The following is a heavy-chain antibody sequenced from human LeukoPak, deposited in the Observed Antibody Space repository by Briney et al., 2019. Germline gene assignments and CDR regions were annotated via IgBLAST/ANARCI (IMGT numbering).Heavy chain of an antibody. D-gene: IGHD2-15*01. CDR1: GDSISSSSYY. CDR2: IYYSGST. V-gene: IGHV4-39*01. J-gene: IGHJ4*02. CDR3: ARQLGYCSGGSCYPLDY. Sequence: TSETLSLTCTVSGDSISSSSYYWGWIRQAPGKGLEWLGSIYYSGSTYYNPSLKSRVTISVDTSKNQFSLKLSSVTAADTAVYYCARQLGYCSGGSCYPLDYWGQGTLVTVSS.